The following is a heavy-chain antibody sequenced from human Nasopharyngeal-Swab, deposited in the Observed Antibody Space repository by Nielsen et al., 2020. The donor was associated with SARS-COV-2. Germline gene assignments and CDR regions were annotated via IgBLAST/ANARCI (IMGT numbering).Heavy chain of an antibody. CDR2: ISYDGSNK. CDR3: ARGDISAV. V-gene: IGHV3-30*03. J-gene: IGHJ6*04. D-gene: IGHD2-15*01. Sequence: VRQAPGKGLEWVAVISYDGSNKYYADSVKGRFTISRDNSKNTLYLQMNSLRAEDTAVYYCARGDISAVWGKGTTVTVSS.